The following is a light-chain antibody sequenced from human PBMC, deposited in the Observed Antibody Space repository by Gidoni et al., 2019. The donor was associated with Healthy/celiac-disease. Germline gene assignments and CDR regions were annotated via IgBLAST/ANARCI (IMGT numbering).Light chain of an antibody. V-gene: IGKV1-9*01. CDR3: QQLNSYLT. J-gene: IGKJ3*01. CDR2: AAS. CDR1: ISSY. Sequence: ISSYLAWYQQKPGKAPKLLIYAASTLQSGVPTRFSGSGSWTELTLTISSLQPEDFATYYCQQLNSYLTFGPGTKVDIK.